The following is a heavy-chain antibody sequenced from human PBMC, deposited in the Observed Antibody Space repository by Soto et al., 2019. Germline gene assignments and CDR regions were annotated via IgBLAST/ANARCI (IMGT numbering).Heavy chain of an antibody. CDR2: IKSKALGGTT. V-gene: IGHV3-15*07. J-gene: IGHJ4*01. Sequence: EVQLVDSGGDLVKPGGSLRLSCAGSGFAFRDAWINWVRQASGKGLEWVGRIKSKALGGTTDFAAPVRGRFAITRDDSAKMAYMQMNSLNTEDTAVYYCTTDSYATMTGVLFDYWGHGTLVTVSS. CDR1: GFAFRDAW. CDR3: TTDSYATMTGVLFDY. D-gene: IGHD3-22*01.